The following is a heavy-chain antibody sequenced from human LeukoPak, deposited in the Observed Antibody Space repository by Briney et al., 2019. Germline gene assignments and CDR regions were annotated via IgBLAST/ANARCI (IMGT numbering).Heavy chain of an antibody. Sequence: GASVKVSCKASGYTFTGYYMHWVRQAPGQGLEWMGWINPNSGVTNYAQKFQGRVTMTRDTSISTAYMELSRLRSDDTDVYYCARGDILTGYYQPPYYYYYGMDVWGQGTTVTVSS. D-gene: IGHD3-9*01. J-gene: IGHJ6*02. CDR1: GYTFTGYY. CDR2: INPNSGVT. V-gene: IGHV1-2*02. CDR3: ARGDILTGYYQPPYYYYYGMDV.